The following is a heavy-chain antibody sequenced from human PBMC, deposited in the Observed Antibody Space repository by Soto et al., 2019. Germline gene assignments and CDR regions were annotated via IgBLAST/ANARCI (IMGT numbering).Heavy chain of an antibody. CDR3: ARAGFLEWLTNWFDP. CDR2: IYYSGST. Sequence: KPSETLSLTCTVSGGSISSGDYYWSWIRQPPGKGLEWIGYIYYSGSTYYNPSLKSRVTISVDTSKNQFSLKLSSVTAADTAVYYCARAGFLEWLTNWFDPWGQGTLVTVSS. J-gene: IGHJ5*02. D-gene: IGHD3-3*01. V-gene: IGHV4-30-4*01. CDR1: GGSISSGDYY.